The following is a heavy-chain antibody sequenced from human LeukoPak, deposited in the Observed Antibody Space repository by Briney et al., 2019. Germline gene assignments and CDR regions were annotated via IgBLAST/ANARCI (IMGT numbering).Heavy chain of an antibody. Sequence: PSETLSLTCAVSGGSISSGGYSWSWIRQPPGKGLEWIGRIYTSGSTNYNPSLKSRVTISVDTSKNQFSLKLSSVTAADTAVYYCARGRDGVVVTAPYFDYWGQGTLVTVSS. D-gene: IGHD2-21*02. CDR2: IYTSGST. CDR1: GGSISSGGYS. J-gene: IGHJ4*02. CDR3: ARGRDGVVVTAPYFDY. V-gene: IGHV4-61*02.